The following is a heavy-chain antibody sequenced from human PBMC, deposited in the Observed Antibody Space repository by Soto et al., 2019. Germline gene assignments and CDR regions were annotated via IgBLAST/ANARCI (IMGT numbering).Heavy chain of an antibody. D-gene: IGHD2-15*01. Sequence: EEQLVESGGGLVKPGGSLRLSYAASGFSFGSYSMNWVRQAPGKGQEWVSSISSSASHINYADSVKGRFTISRDNAKKSLYLQMNSLRAEDTAVYYCARGYTGYCSGGTCYWFDPWGQGTLVTVSS. CDR2: ISSSASHI. V-gene: IGHV3-21*01. J-gene: IGHJ5*02. CDR1: GFSFGSYS. CDR3: ARGYTGYCSGGTCYWFDP.